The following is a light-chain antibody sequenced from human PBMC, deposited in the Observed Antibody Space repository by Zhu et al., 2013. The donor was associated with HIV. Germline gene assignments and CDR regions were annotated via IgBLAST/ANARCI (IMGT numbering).Light chain of an antibody. V-gene: IGKV1-39*01. CDR3: QQSYSTPWT. Sequence: IQLTQSPSSLSASVGDRVTITCRASQDISSYLAWYQQKPGKAPKLLIYASSSLQSGVPSRFSGSGSGTAFTLTITSLQPEDFAIYYCQQSYSTPWTFGQGTKVEIK. CDR1: QDISSY. CDR2: ASS. J-gene: IGKJ1*01.